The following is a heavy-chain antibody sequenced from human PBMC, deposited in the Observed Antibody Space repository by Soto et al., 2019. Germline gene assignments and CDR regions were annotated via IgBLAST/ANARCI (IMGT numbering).Heavy chain of an antibody. CDR3: AREKILDGSGRRHYYGMDV. CDR2: INPGSGTT. J-gene: IGHJ6*02. V-gene: IGHV1-46*01. Sequence: QEQLLQSGAEVKKPGASVTVSCKASGYTFLIYFVHWVRQAPGQGLEWMGIINPGSGTTTYSQQFPGRVIMTSDTPTNTVHMAMTSLTSEDTAVYFCAREKILDGSGRRHYYGMDVWGQGTAVSVSS. D-gene: IGHD3-10*01. CDR1: GYTFLIYF.